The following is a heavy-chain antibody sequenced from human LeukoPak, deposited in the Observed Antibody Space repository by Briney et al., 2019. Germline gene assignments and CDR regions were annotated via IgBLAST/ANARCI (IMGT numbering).Heavy chain of an antibody. CDR3: ASPWGRWFGELIWYFDL. J-gene: IGHJ2*01. D-gene: IGHD3-10*01. Sequence: GASVKVSCKASGFTFTAYYIHWVRQAPGQGLEWMGWINPNSGGTNYAQRFQGRVTMTRDTSITTAYMELGRLRSDDTAVYYCASPWGRWFGELIWYFDLWGRGTLVTVSS. CDR1: GFTFTAYY. V-gene: IGHV1-2*02. CDR2: INPNSGGT.